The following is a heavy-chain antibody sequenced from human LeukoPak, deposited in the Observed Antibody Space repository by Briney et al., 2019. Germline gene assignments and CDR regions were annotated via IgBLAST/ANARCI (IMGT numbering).Heavy chain of an antibody. CDR3: ARVYDSSGYGDAFDI. Sequence: ASVKVSCKASGGSFSSYAISWVRQAPGQGLEWMGWINPNSGGTNYAQKFQGRVTMTRDTSISTAYMELSSLRSEDTAVYYCARVYDSSGYGDAFDIWGQGTMVTVSS. D-gene: IGHD3-22*01. V-gene: IGHV1-2*02. J-gene: IGHJ3*02. CDR1: GGSFSSYA. CDR2: INPNSGGT.